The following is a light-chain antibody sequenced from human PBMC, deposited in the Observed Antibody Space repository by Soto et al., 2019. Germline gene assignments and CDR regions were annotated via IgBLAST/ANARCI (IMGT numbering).Light chain of an antibody. CDR3: QQRSNWPST. V-gene: IGKV3-11*01. CDR2: DAS. Sequence: EIVLTQSPATLSLSPGERAALSCRASQSVSSYLAWYQQKPGQAPRLLIYDASNRATGIPARFSGSVSGTDFTLTIRGLEPEDFAVYYCQQRSNWPSTFGGGTKVEIK. J-gene: IGKJ4*01. CDR1: QSVSSY.